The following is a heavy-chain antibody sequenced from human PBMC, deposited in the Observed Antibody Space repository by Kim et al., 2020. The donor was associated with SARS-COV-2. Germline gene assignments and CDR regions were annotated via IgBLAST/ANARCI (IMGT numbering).Heavy chain of an antibody. V-gene: IGHV3-21*01. Sequence: DSGKGRFNIPRDHATNSLYLQMNSLRAEDTAVYYCARAYSSGWAYFDYWGQGTLVTVSS. D-gene: IGHD6-19*01. CDR3: ARAYSSGWAYFDY. J-gene: IGHJ4*02.